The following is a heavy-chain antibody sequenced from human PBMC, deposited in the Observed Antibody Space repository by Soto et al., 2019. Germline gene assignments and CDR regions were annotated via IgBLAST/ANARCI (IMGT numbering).Heavy chain of an antibody. Sequence: ASVKVSCKASGYTFTGYYMHWVRQAPGQGLEWMGWINPNSGGTNYAQKFQGRVTMTRDTSISTAYMELSRLRSDDTAVYYCARGAGVPAATQDDFDIRGPVTMVTVSS. D-gene: IGHD2-2*01. CDR3: ARGAGVPAATQDDFDI. J-gene: IGHJ3*02. V-gene: IGHV1-2*02. CDR1: GYTFTGYY. CDR2: INPNSGGT.